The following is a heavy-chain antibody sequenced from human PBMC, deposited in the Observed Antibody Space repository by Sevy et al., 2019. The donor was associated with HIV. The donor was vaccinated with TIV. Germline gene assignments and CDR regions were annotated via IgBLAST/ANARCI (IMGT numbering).Heavy chain of an antibody. V-gene: IGHV4-34*01. D-gene: IGHD7-27*01. CDR1: GGSFSGYY. J-gene: IGHJ5*02. CDR3: ARVPRTNWRGYNWFDP. Sequence: SETLSLTCAVYGGSFSGYYWSWIRQPPGKGLEWIGEINHSGSTNYNPSLKSRVTISVVTSKNQFSLKLSSVTAADTAVYYCARVPRTNWRGYNWFDPWGQGTLVTVSS. CDR2: INHSGST.